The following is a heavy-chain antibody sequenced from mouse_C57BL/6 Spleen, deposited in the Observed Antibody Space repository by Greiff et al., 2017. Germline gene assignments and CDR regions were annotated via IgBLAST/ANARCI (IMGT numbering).Heavy chain of an antibody. CDR3: ARRGVPPYYFDY. D-gene: IGHD5-1*01. Sequence: VQLQQSGPELVKPGASVKISCKASGYSFTGYYMNWVKQSPEKSLEWIGEINPSTGGTTYNQKFKAKATLTVDKSSSTAYMQLQSLTSEDAAVYYCARRGVPPYYFDYWGQGTTLTVSS. CDR2: INPSTGGT. J-gene: IGHJ2*01. V-gene: IGHV1-42*01. CDR1: GYSFTGYY.